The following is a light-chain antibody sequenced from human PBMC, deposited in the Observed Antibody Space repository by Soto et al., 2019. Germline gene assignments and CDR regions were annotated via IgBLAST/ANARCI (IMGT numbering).Light chain of an antibody. J-gene: IGLJ3*02. CDR3: QAWDSSTAV. Sequence: SYELTQPPSVSVSPGQTASITCSGDKLGNKYACWYQQKPGQSPVLVIYQDNKRPSGIPERFSGSNSGNTATLTISGTQAMDEADYYCQAWDSSTAVFGGGTKPTVL. CDR2: QDN. CDR1: KLGNKY. V-gene: IGLV3-1*01.